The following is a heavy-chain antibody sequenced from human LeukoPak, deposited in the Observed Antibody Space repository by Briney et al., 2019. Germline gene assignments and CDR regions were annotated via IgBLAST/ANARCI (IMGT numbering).Heavy chain of an antibody. D-gene: IGHD5-18*01. Sequence: SETLSLTCTVSGGSITSDNYYWGWIRQPPGKGLEWIGSIYYSGSTYYNPSLKSRVTIFIDTSKNQFSLKLLSVTAADTAVYYCARPDQRGYSYGYSAFDIWGQGTMVTVSS. J-gene: IGHJ3*02. CDR1: GGSITSDNYY. CDR3: ARPDQRGYSYGYSAFDI. V-gene: IGHV4-39*01. CDR2: IYYSGST.